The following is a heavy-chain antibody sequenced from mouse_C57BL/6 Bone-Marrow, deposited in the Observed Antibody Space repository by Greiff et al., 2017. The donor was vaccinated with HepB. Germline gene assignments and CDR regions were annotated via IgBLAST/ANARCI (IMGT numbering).Heavy chain of an antibody. CDR2: ISSGGSYT. V-gene: IGHV5-6*01. CDR1: GFTFSSYG. Sequence: VQLKESGGDLVKPGGSLKLSCAASGFTFSSYGMSWVRQTPDKRLEWVATISSGGSYTYYPDSVKGRFTISRDNAKNTLYLQMSSLKSEDTAMYYCASPSIYYYGSSYGYFDVWGTGTTVTVSS. J-gene: IGHJ1*03. CDR3: ASPSIYYYGSSYGYFDV. D-gene: IGHD1-1*01.